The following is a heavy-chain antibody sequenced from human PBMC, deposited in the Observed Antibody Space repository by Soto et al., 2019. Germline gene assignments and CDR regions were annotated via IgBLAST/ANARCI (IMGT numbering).Heavy chain of an antibody. CDR1: GGSFSGYY. D-gene: IGHD3-10*01. J-gene: IGHJ4*02. CDR2: INHSGST. V-gene: IGHV4-34*01. Sequence: QVQLQQWGAGLLKPSETLSLTCAVYGGSFSGYYWSWIRQPPGKGLEWIGEINHSGSTNYNPSLSSRVTHSVATSKNQSSLKLRSVPAADTAVYYCARKARITMVRGRGNFFDYWGQGTLVTVSS. CDR3: ARKARITMVRGRGNFFDY.